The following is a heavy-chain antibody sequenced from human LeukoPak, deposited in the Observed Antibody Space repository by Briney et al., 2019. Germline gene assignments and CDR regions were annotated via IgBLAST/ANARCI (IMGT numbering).Heavy chain of an antibody. V-gene: IGHV3-73*01. CDR3: TRHGTYIAVAGTNDY. J-gene: IGHJ4*02. Sequence: PGGSLRLSCAASGFTFSGSAMHWVRQASGKGLEWVGRIRSKANSYATAYAASVKGRFTISRDDSKNTAYLQMNSPKTEDTAVYYCTRHGTYIAVAGTNDYWGQGTLLAVSP. D-gene: IGHD6-19*01. CDR1: GFTFSGSA. CDR2: IRSKANSYAT.